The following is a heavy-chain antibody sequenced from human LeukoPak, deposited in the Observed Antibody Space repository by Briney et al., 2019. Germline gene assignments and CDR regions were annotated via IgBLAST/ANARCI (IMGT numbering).Heavy chain of an antibody. CDR3: ARSPGVVVPAATLQTYYYYYGMDV. V-gene: IGHV3-33*01. D-gene: IGHD2-2*01. Sequence: GGSLRLSCAASGFTFSSYGTHWVRQAPGKGLKWVAVIWYDGSNKYYADSVKGRFTISRDNSKNTLYLQMNSLRAEDTAVYYCARSPGVVVPAATLQTYYYYYGMDVWGQGTTVTVSS. J-gene: IGHJ6*02. CDR1: GFTFSSYG. CDR2: IWYDGSNK.